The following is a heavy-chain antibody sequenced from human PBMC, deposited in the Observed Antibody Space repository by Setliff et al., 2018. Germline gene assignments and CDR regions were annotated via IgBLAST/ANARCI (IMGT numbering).Heavy chain of an antibody. CDR3: ARLFPYYYGSSGYHALDI. D-gene: IGHD3-22*01. Sequence: ASVNVSCKASGYNFNGYYLNWVRQAPGQGLEWMGWIVPHTGGTRYAQKFEGRVSMTRDTSISTAYMELSGLRSDDTAVYYCARLFPYYYGSSGYHALDIWGQGTMVTVSS. J-gene: IGHJ3*02. CDR2: IVPHTGGT. CDR1: GYNFNGYY. V-gene: IGHV1-2*02.